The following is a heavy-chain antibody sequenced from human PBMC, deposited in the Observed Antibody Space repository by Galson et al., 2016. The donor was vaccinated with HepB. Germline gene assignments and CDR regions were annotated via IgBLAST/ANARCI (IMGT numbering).Heavy chain of an antibody. J-gene: IGHJ4*02. CDR2: ISYDGSHK. V-gene: IGHV3-30*18. D-gene: IGHD6-19*01. CDR3: GKRIPVAGSWGGGLDY. Sequence: FSSYGMHWVRQAPGKGLEWVAAISYDGSHKYYADSVKGRFTISRDNSKNTVYLQANSLRAEDTAVYYCGKRIPVAGSWGGGLDYWGQGTLVTVSS. CDR1: FSSYG.